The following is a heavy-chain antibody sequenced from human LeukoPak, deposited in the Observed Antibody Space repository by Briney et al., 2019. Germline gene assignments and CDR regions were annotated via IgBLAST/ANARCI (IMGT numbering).Heavy chain of an antibody. Sequence: PSETLSLTCTVSGGSISGYYWSWFRQPPGKGLEWIGYIYYSGSPNYNPSLKSRVTLSVDTSKNQFSLKLSSVTAADTAVYYCARRGENNWNSRESAKDAFDIWGQGTMVTVSS. CDR3: ARRGENNWNSRESAKDAFDI. CDR1: GGSISGYY. J-gene: IGHJ3*02. V-gene: IGHV4-59*08. D-gene: IGHD1-7*01. CDR2: IYYSGSP.